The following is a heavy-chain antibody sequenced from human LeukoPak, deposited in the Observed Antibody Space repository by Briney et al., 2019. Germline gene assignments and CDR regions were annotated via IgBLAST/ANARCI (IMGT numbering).Heavy chain of an antibody. CDR3: ARDWGEGFFSMAFDI. CDR1: GFTFSAYG. CDR2: IWYDGSNN. D-gene: IGHD3-16*01. Sequence: GGSLRLSCAASGFTFSAYGMHWVRQAPGKGPEWVAVIWYDGSNNCYADSVKGRFTISRDNSKNTLYLQMNRLRAEDTAVYYCARDWGEGFFSMAFDIWGQGTMVTVSS. V-gene: IGHV3-33*01. J-gene: IGHJ3*02.